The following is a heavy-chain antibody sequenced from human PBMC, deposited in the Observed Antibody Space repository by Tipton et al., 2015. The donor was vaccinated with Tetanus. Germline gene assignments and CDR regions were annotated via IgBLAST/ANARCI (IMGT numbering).Heavy chain of an antibody. CDR1: GDSLSNGDYY. D-gene: IGHD3-16*01. Sequence: TLSLTCTVSGDSLSNGDYYWSWIRQPPGKGLESIGYIYYSGSTYYNPSLKSRVTISVDTSKNQFSLRLSSVTAADTAVYYCARDHGITWGGMGYYFDYWGQGILVTVSS. CDR3: ARDHGITWGGMGYYFDY. J-gene: IGHJ4*02. V-gene: IGHV4-30-4*01. CDR2: IYYSGST.